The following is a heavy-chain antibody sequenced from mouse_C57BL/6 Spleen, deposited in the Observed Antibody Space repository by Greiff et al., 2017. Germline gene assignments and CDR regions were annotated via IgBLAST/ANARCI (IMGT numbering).Heavy chain of an antibody. CDR1: GYTFTSYW. V-gene: IGHV1-7*01. J-gene: IGHJ4*01. Sequence: QVQLQQSGAELAKPGASVKLSCKASGYTFTSYWMHWVNQRPGKGLEWIGYMNPSSGYTKYNQKFKDKATLTADKSSSTAYMQLSSLTYEDSAVYYCARIYDGYYVGAMDYWGQGTSVTVSA. D-gene: IGHD2-3*01. CDR2: MNPSSGYT. CDR3: ARIYDGYYVGAMDY.